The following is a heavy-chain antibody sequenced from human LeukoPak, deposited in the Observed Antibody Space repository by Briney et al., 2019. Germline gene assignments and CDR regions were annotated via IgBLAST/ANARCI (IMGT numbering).Heavy chain of an antibody. Sequence: SETLSLTCTVSGGSISSYYWSWLRQPPGKGLEWIGYIYYSGSTNYNPSLKSRVTISVDTSKNQFSLKLSSVTAADTAVYYCARDLVYDSSGYPLDWGQGTLVTVSS. CDR3: ARDLVYDSSGYPLD. V-gene: IGHV4-59*01. CDR1: GGSISSYY. D-gene: IGHD3-22*01. J-gene: IGHJ4*02. CDR2: IYYSGST.